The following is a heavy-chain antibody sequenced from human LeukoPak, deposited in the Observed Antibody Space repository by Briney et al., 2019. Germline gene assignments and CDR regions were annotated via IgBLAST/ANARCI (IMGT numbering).Heavy chain of an antibody. CDR1: GYTFTGYY. Sequence: ASVKVSCKASGYTFTGYYMHWVRQAPGQGLEWMGWINPNSGGTNYAQKFQGRVTMTRDTSISTAYMELSSLRSEDTAVYYCARDDYGDYRAYFDYWGQGTLVTVSS. V-gene: IGHV1-2*02. J-gene: IGHJ4*02. CDR3: ARDDYGDYRAYFDY. CDR2: INPNSGGT. D-gene: IGHD4-17*01.